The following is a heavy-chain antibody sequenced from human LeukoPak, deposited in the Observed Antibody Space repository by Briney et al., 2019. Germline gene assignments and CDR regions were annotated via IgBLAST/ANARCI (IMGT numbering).Heavy chain of an antibody. Sequence: SETLSLTCTVAGGSISSYYWSWIRQPPGKGLEWIGYIYYSGSTNYNPSLKSRVTISVDTSKNQFSLKLSSVTAADTAVYYCARASVRWLYYFDYWGQGTLVTVSS. J-gene: IGHJ4*02. D-gene: IGHD5-24*01. CDR3: ARASVRWLYYFDY. CDR2: IYYSGST. V-gene: IGHV4-59*01. CDR1: GGSISSYY.